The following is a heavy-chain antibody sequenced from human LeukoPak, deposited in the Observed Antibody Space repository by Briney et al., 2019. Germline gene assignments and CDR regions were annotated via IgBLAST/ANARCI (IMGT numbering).Heavy chain of an antibody. CDR3: ARDRLIVVVPAATWGWFDP. D-gene: IGHD2-2*01. Sequence: AASVKVYCKASGYTFTSYGISWVRQAPGQGLEWMGWISAYNGNTNYAQKLQGRVTMTTDTSTSTAYMELRSLRSDDTAVYYCARDRLIVVVPAATWGWFDPWGQGTLVTVSS. CDR1: GYTFTSYG. CDR2: ISAYNGNT. V-gene: IGHV1-18*01. J-gene: IGHJ5*02.